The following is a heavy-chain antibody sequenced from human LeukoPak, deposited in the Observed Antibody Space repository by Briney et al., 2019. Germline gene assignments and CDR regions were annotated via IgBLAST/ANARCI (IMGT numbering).Heavy chain of an antibody. CDR2: ISSSSSYR. CDR1: GFTFSRYS. CDR3: MSYAGRSDDY. Sequence: GGSLRLSCAASGFTFSRYSMNWVRQAPGKGLEWVSSISSSSSYRYYADSVKGRLTISRDNANNSLHLQMNSLRAEDTAVYYCMSYAGRSDDYWGQGTLVTVSS. J-gene: IGHJ4*02. D-gene: IGHD3-16*01. V-gene: IGHV3-21*01.